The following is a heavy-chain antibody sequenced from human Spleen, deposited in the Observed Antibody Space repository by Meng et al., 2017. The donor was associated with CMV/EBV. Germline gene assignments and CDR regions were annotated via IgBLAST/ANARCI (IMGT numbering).Heavy chain of an antibody. CDR1: GYTFTNYY. CDR2: INPDSGDS. Sequence: ASVKVSCKASGYTFTNYYIHWVRQAPGRGLEWMGWINPDSGDSNYAQKFQGRVTLTRDTAITTAYMDVSRLTSGDTAVYYCARDSMGFIRNWGWFDPWGQGTLVTVSS. J-gene: IGHJ5*02. D-gene: IGHD7-27*01. V-gene: IGHV1-2*02. CDR3: ARDSMGFIRNWGWFDP.